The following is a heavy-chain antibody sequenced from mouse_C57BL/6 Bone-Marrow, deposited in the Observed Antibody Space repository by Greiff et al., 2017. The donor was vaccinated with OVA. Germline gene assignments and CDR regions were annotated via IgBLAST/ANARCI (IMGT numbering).Heavy chain of an antibody. J-gene: IGHJ2*01. CDR1: GYTFTSYG. CDR2: IYPRSGNT. Sequence: VQRVESGAELARPGASVKLSCKASGYTFTSYGISWVKQRTGQGLEWIGEIYPRSGNTYYNEKFKGKATLTADKSSSTAYMELRSLTSEDSAVYFCARRFYDGSDYWGQGTTLTVSS. V-gene: IGHV1-81*01. CDR3: ARRFYDGSDY. D-gene: IGHD2-3*01.